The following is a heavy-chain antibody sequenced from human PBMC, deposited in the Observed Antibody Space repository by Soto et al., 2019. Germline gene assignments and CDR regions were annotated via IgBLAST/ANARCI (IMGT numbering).Heavy chain of an antibody. D-gene: IGHD4-17*01. Sequence: SVKVSCKASGGTFSSYAISWVRQAPGQGLEWMGGSIPLVGAANYAQKFQGRVTITADKSTSTAYMELSSLRSEDTAVYYCASGTTDYGDCAFDIWGQGTTVTASS. J-gene: IGHJ3*02. CDR1: GGTFSSYA. CDR3: ASGTTDYGDCAFDI. CDR2: SIPLVGAA. V-gene: IGHV1-69*06.